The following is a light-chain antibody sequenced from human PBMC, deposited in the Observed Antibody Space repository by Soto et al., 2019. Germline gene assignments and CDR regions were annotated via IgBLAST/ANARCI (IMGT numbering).Light chain of an antibody. Sequence: DIQLTQSPSFLSASVGDRVTITCRASQGISSYLAWYQQKPGKAPKLLIYAASTLQSGVPSRFSGSGSGTEFTLTISSLQPEDFANYYCQQLNSYPPATFGQGTRLEIK. J-gene: IGKJ5*01. V-gene: IGKV1-9*01. CDR2: AAS. CDR1: QGISSY. CDR3: QQLNSYPPAT.